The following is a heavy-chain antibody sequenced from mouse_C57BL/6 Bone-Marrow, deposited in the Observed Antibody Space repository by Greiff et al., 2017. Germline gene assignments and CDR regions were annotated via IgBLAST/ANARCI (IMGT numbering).Heavy chain of an antibody. Sequence: VQLQQSGAELARPGASVKLSCKASGYTFTSYGISWVKQRTGQGLEWIGEIYPRSGNTYYNEKFQGKAKLTADKSSSTAYMELRSLTSEDSAVYFCARLGEYDGYDAWFAYWGQGTLVTVSA. D-gene: IGHD2-3*01. J-gene: IGHJ3*01. CDR2: IYPRSGNT. V-gene: IGHV1-81*01. CDR1: GYTFTSYG. CDR3: ARLGEYDGYDAWFAY.